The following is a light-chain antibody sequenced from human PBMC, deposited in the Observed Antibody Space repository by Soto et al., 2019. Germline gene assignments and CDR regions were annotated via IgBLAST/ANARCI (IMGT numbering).Light chain of an antibody. CDR3: QQYGSSPLT. CDR1: QSVSSNY. CDR2: IAS. Sequence: EIVLTQSPGTLSLSPGERATLSCRASQSVSSNYLAWFQQKPGQAPRLLIYIASDRATGIPDRFSGSGSGTDFTLTITSLEPEDFAVYYCQQYGSSPLTFGGGTKVEIK. V-gene: IGKV3-20*01. J-gene: IGKJ4*01.